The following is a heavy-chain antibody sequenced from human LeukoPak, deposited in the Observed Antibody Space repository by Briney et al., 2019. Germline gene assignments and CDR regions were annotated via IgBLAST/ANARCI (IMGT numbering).Heavy chain of an antibody. CDR3: AKAPTYYDILTGHFDY. CDR2: ISWNSGSI. CDR1: GFTFDDYA. V-gene: IGHV3-9*01. D-gene: IGHD3-9*01. J-gene: IGHJ4*02. Sequence: GGSLGLSCAASGFTFDDYAMHWVRQAPGKGLEWVSGISWNSGSIGYADSVKGRFTISRDNAKNSLYLQMNSLRAEDTALYYCAKAPTYYDILTGHFDYWGQGTLVTVSS.